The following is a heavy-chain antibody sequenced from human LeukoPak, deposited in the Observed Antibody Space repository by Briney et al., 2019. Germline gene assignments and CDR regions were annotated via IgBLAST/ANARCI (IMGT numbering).Heavy chain of an antibody. D-gene: IGHD2/OR15-2a*01. Sequence: SQTLSLTCTVSGGSISSGGYYWSWIRQPPGKGLEWIGYIYHSGSTYYNPSLKNPVTISVDRSKNQFSLKLSSVTAADTAVYYCARGGILTPTCDYWGQGTLVTVSS. CDR1: GGSISSGGYY. J-gene: IGHJ4*02. V-gene: IGHV4-30-2*01. CDR2: IYHSGST. CDR3: ARGGILTPTCDY.